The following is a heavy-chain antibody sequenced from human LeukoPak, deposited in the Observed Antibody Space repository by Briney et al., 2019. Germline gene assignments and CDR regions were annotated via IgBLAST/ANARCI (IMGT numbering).Heavy chain of an antibody. CDR3: ARGVVIAPQTFDY. D-gene: IGHD2-21*01. J-gene: IGHJ4*02. CDR1: GGSISSGGYS. CDR2: IYYSGST. V-gene: IGHV4-30-4*07. Sequence: KPSQTLSLTCAVSGGSISSGGYSWSWIRQPPGKGLEWIGYIYYSGSTYYNPSLKSRVTISVDTSKNQFSLKPSSVTAADTAVYYCARGVVIAPQTFDYWGQGTLVTVSS.